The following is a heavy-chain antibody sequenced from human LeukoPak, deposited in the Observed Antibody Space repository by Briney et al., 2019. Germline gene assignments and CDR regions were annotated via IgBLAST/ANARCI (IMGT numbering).Heavy chain of an antibody. D-gene: IGHD4-17*01. CDR1: GGSISSGGYS. CDR3: ASHDYGDYSLGY. Sequence: SETLSLTCAVSGGSISSGGYSWSWIRQHPGKGLEWIGYIYYSGSTYYNPSLKSRVTISVDTSKNQFSLKLSSVTAADTAVYYCASHDYGDYSLGYWGQGTLVTVSS. CDR2: IYYSGST. J-gene: IGHJ4*02. V-gene: IGHV4-31*11.